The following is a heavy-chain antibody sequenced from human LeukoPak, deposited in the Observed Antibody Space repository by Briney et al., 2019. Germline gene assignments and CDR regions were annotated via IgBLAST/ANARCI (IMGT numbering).Heavy chain of an antibody. J-gene: IGHJ5*02. D-gene: IGHD3-9*01. V-gene: IGHV3-9*01. Sequence: GRSLRLSCAASGFTFDDYAMHWVRHAPGKGLEWVSGISWNSGSIGYADSVKGRFTISRDNAKNSLYLQMNSLRAEDTALYYCAKDTERGYDILTGYLDPWGQGTLVTVSS. CDR2: ISWNSGSI. CDR1: GFTFDDYA. CDR3: AKDTERGYDILTGYLDP.